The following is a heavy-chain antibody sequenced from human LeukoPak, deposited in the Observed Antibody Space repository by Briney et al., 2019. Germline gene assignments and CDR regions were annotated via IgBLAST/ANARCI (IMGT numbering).Heavy chain of an antibody. CDR2: INPNSGGT. CDR3: ARDPGPGYSSGWYRGKNNWFDP. V-gene: IGHV1-2*02. D-gene: IGHD6-19*01. CDR1: GYTFTDYQ. J-gene: IGHJ5*02. Sequence: ASVKVSCKASGYTFTDYQFYWVRQAPGQGLEWMGWINPNSGGTNYAQKFQGRVTMTRDTSISTAYMELSRLRSDDTAVYYCARDPGPGYSSGWYRGKNNWFDPWGQGTLVTVSS.